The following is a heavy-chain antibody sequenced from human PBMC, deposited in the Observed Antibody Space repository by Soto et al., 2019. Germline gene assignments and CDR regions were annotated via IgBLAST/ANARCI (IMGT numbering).Heavy chain of an antibody. J-gene: IGHJ6*02. Sequence: GASVKVSCKASGGTFSSYAISWVRQAPGQGLEWMGGIIPIFGTANYAQKFQGRVTITADETTSTAYMELSSLRSEDTAVYYCAREVPYYYYGMDVWGQGTTVTVSS. D-gene: IGHD1-1*01. CDR3: AREVPYYYYGMDV. CDR1: GGTFSSYA. V-gene: IGHV1-69*13. CDR2: IIPIFGTA.